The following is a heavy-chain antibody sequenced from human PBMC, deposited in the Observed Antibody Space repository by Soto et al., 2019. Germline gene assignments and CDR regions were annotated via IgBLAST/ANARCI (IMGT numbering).Heavy chain of an antibody. V-gene: IGHV4-34*01. CDR2: INDSGST. CDR3: ARRGDYFDSSGDALDI. J-gene: IGHJ3*02. CDR1: GGSFRGYY. D-gene: IGHD3-22*01. Sequence: SETLSLTCAVYGGSFRGYYWSWIRQPPGKGLDWIGEINDSGSTNYNPSLKSRVTISVDTSRNQFSLKLSSVTAADTAVYYCARRGDYFDSSGDALDIWGQGTMVT.